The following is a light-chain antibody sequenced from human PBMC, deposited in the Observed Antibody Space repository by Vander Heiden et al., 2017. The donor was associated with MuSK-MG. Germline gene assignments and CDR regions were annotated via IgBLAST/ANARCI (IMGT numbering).Light chain of an antibody. CDR3: TSYTSRSTWV. J-gene: IGLJ3*02. Sequence: QSALTQAASVSGSPGQSLTISCTGTSSAVGIYNFVSWYQQHPAKAHKLIIYDVTNRPAGVSNRFSGSKSGNTASLTISGRQAEDDADYFCTSYTSRSTWVFGGGTKVTVL. V-gene: IGLV2-14*01. CDR2: DVT. CDR1: SSAVGIYNF.